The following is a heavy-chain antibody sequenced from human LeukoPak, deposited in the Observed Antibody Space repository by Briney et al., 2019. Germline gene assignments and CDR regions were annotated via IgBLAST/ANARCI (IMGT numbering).Heavy chain of an antibody. J-gene: IGHJ4*02. D-gene: IGHD5-12*01. CDR1: GGSIRSYY. Sequence: PSETLSLTCTVSGGSIRSYYWSWIRQPPGKGLEWIGYIYYSGSTNYSPSLKSQVTISLDTSKNQFSLKLSSVTAADTAVYYCARQVYGGYESAYSLDYWGKGTQVTVSS. CDR3: ARQVYGGYESAYSLDY. V-gene: IGHV4-59*08. CDR2: IYYSGST.